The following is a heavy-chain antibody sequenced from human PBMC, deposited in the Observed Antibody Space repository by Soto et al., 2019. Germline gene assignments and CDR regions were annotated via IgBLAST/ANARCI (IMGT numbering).Heavy chain of an antibody. CDR3: AKNGQPPYYYYGLDV. CDR1: GYTFSRYG. D-gene: IGHD2-8*01. V-gene: IGHV1-18*01. J-gene: IGHJ6*02. Sequence: QGQLVQSGGEVKKPGASVKVSCKASGYTFSRYGISWVRQAPGQGLEWMGWISGYNGDTNYAQKFQGRVTMTIDTPTTTAYMELRGPTSDDTAIYYCAKNGQPPYYYYGLDVWGQGTTVTVSS. CDR2: ISGYNGDT.